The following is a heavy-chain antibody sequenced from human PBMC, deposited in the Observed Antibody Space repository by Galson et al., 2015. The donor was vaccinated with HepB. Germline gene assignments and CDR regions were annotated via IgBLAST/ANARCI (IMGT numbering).Heavy chain of an antibody. Sequence: SLRLSCAASGFTFTNAWMNWVRQAPGKGLEWLGHIKSKTDGGTTEYAAPVKGRFTISRDDSKSTLYLQMNSLKTEDTAVYYCATAPGYYASAPFDYWGQGTLVTVSS. D-gene: IGHD3-10*01. V-gene: IGHV3-15*01. CDR2: IKSKTDGGTT. CDR3: ATAPGYYASAPFDY. J-gene: IGHJ4*02. CDR1: GFTFTNAW.